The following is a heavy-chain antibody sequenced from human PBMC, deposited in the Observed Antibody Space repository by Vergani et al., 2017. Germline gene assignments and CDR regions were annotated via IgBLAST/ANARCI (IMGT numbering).Heavy chain of an antibody. CDR1: GDRVPNKSAG. CDR2: TYFMSKWYN. D-gene: IGHD3-22*01. J-gene: IGHJ6*03. Sequence: QVQLHQSGPGLVKPSQTLSFTCAISGDRVPNKSAGWKWIRQSPSRGLEWLGRTYFMSKWYNDYAASVKSRMTINSDTSKNLFSLQLQSVTPEDTAEYYCAREDXSLIVEGANYMDIWGKGTTVTVSS. CDR3: AREDXSLIVEGANYMDI. V-gene: IGHV6-1*01.